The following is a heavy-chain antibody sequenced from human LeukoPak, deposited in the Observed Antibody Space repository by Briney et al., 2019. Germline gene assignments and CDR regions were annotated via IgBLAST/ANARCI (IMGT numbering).Heavy chain of an antibody. CDR2: IYYSGST. Sequence: SETLSLTCTVSGGSISSYYWSWIRQPPGKGLEWIGHIYYSGSTNYNPSLKSRVTISVDTSKNQFSLKLSSVTAADTAVYYCAGAPHTYYDFWSGSEFDYWGQGTLVTVSS. CDR3: AGAPHTYYDFWSGSEFDY. J-gene: IGHJ4*02. V-gene: IGHV4-59*01. D-gene: IGHD3-3*01. CDR1: GGSISSYY.